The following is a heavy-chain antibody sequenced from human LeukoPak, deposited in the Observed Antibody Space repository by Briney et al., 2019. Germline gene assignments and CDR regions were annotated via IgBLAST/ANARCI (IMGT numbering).Heavy chain of an antibody. Sequence: GGSLRLSCAASGVSCCSYSMNWVRQAPGKGLEWVSSISSSSSYIYYADSVKGRFTISRDNAKNSLYLQMNSLGAEDTAVYYCAKVATMLGFDYWGQGTLVTVSS. V-gene: IGHV3-21*01. CDR1: GVSCCSYS. CDR2: ISSSSSYI. CDR3: AKVATMLGFDY. D-gene: IGHD5-12*01. J-gene: IGHJ4*02.